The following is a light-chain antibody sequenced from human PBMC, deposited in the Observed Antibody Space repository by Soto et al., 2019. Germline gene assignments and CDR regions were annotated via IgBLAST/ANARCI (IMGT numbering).Light chain of an antibody. CDR2: EGS. CDR1: SSDIGSYNL. V-gene: IGLV2-23*01. Sequence: QSALTQPASVSGSPGQSITISCTGTSSDIGSYNLVSWYQHHPGKAPKLMIYEGSRRPSGVSNRFSGSKSGNTASLTISGLQAEDEADYYCCSYAGSSTPVVFGGGTQLTVL. CDR3: CSYAGSSTPVV. J-gene: IGLJ2*01.